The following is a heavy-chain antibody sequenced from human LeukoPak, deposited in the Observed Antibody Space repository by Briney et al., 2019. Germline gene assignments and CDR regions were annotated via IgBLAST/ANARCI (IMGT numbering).Heavy chain of an antibody. D-gene: IGHD2-2*01. CDR3: ARDRASENCSSTSCYYYNWFDP. Sequence: ASVKVSCKASGYTFTGYYMHWVRQAPGQGLEWMGWINPNSGGTNYAQKFQGWVTMTRDTSISTAYMEPSRLRSDDTAVYYCARDRASENCSSTSCYYYNWFDPWGQGTLVTVSS. V-gene: IGHV1-2*04. CDR1: GYTFTGYY. CDR2: INPNSGGT. J-gene: IGHJ5*02.